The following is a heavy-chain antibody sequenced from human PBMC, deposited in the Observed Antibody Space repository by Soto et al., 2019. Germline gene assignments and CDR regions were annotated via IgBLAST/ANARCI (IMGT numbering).Heavy chain of an antibody. CDR3: AKDWYISGWHTTEEY. CDR2: ISYDGSNK. J-gene: IGHJ4*02. V-gene: IGHV3-30*18. CDR1: GFTFSSYG. Sequence: GGSLRLSCAASGFTFSSYGMHWVRQAPGKGLDWVAVISYDGSNKYYADSVKGRFTISRDNSKNTLYLQMNSLRAEDTAVYYFAKDWYISGWHTTEEYWVQGTLVTVSS. D-gene: IGHD6-19*01.